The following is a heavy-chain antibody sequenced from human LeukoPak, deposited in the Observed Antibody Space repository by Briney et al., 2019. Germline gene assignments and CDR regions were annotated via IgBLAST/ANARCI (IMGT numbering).Heavy chain of an antibody. CDR2: FDPEDGET. Sequence: ASVKVSCMLSGYTLTELSMHWVRQAPGKGLEWMGGFDPEDGETIYAQKFQGRVTMTEDTSTDTAYMELSSLRSEDTAVYYCATDSHYKDGFGDSFDYWGQGTLVTVSS. V-gene: IGHV1-24*01. J-gene: IGHJ4*02. CDR1: GYTLTELS. CDR3: ATDSHYKDGFGDSFDY. D-gene: IGHD3-10*01.